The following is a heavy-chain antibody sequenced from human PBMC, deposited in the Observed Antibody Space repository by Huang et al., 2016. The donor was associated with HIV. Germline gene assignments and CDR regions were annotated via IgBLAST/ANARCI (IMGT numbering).Heavy chain of an antibody. CDR2: ITGDSDRV. V-gene: IGHV3-9*01. CDR1: GFPFDDFS. Sequence: EVHLVESGGGLVQPGRSLRLSCGASGFPFDDFSMHLVRQRPGKGLEYVSGITGDSDRVFYAASVKGRFTISRDNAKNSLYLQMNSLRVEDTALYYCAHLPEPSSPWTDYWGQGTLVTVSS. D-gene: IGHD1-1*01. J-gene: IGHJ4*02. CDR3: AHLPEPSSPWTDY.